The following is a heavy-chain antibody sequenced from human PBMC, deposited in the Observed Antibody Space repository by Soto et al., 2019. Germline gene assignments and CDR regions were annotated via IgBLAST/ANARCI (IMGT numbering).Heavy chain of an antibody. CDR1: GGSISSYY. Sequence: SETLSLTCTVSGGSISSYYWTWIRQPPGKGLEWIGFMYNSGSTHYNPSLKSRVTISLDTSKNQFSLNLRSVTAADTAVYYCARVDYYCGSGSYPLDSWGQGTLVTVSS. CDR3: ARVDYYCGSGSYPLDS. J-gene: IGHJ5*01. CDR2: MYNSGST. D-gene: IGHD3-10*01. V-gene: IGHV4-59*08.